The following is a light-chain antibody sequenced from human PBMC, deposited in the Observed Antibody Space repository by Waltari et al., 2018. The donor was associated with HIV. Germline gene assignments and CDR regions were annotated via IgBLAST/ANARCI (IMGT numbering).Light chain of an antibody. J-gene: IGLJ1*01. V-gene: IGLV2-23*02. CDR2: EVT. Sequence: QSALTQPASVSGSPGQSITISCTGTSSNVGSYDLVPSYQQPPGEAPKLIIYEVTKRPSGVSNRFSVSKSGNTASLTISGLQAEDEADYYCCSCPRSGIRYVFGTGTKVTVL. CDR3: CSCPRSGIRYV. CDR1: SSNVGSYDL.